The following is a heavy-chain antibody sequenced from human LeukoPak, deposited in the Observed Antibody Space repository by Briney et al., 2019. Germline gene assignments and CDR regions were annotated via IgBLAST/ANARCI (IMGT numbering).Heavy chain of an antibody. D-gene: IGHD3-3*01. CDR2: IYSGGST. CDR3: ARDHTSQTIFGVVSYHGAFDI. CDR1: GFTVSSNY. Sequence: GGSLRLSCAASGFTVSSNYMSWVRQAPGKGLEWVSVIYSGGSTYYADSVKGRFTISRDNSKNTLYLQMNSLRAEDTAVYYCARDHTSQTIFGVVSYHGAFDIWGQGTMVTVSS. J-gene: IGHJ3*02. V-gene: IGHV3-53*01.